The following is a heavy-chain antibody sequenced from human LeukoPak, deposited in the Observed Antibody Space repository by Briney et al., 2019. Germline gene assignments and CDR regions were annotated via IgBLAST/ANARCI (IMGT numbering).Heavy chain of an antibody. D-gene: IGHD3-22*01. CDR2: ISGSGGGT. Sequence: GGSLRLSCAVSGITLSNYAMSWVRQAPGKGLEWVAGISGSGGGTHYADSVKGRFTISRDNPKNTLYLQMDSLRGEDTALYYCTKTTTGYSSGQYPGWPADHWGQGALVTVSS. J-gene: IGHJ4*02. CDR3: TKTTTGYSSGQYPGWPADH. CDR1: GITLSNYA. V-gene: IGHV3-23*01.